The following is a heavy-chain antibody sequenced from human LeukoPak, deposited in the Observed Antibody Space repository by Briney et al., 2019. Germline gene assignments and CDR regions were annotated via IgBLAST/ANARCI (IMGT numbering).Heavy chain of an antibody. CDR3: ARDQAGGVVVPAAYDY. V-gene: IGHV3-11*05. Sequence: GGSLRLSCAASGFTFSDYYMSWIRQAPGKGLEWVSYISSSSSYTNYADSVKGRFTISRDNAKNSLYLQMNSLRAENTAVYYCARDQAGGVVVPAAYDYWGQGTLVTVSS. CDR1: GFTFSDYY. J-gene: IGHJ4*02. CDR2: ISSSSSYT. D-gene: IGHD2-2*01.